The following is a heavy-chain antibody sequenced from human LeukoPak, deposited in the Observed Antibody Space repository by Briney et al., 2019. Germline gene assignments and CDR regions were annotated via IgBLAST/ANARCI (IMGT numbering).Heavy chain of an antibody. Sequence: PSETLSLTCTVSGGSISTYYWSWIRQPPGKGLEWIGYIYNSGSTNYNPSLKSRVTISVDTSKNQFSLKLSSVTAADTAVYYCARVGDAFDIWGQGTMVTVSS. V-gene: IGHV4-59*01. CDR3: ARVGDAFDI. D-gene: IGHD3-16*01. CDR2: IYNSGST. CDR1: GGSISTYY. J-gene: IGHJ3*02.